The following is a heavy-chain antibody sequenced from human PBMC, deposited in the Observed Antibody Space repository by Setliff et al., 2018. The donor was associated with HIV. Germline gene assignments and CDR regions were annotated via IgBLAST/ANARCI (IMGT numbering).Heavy chain of an antibody. CDR3: ARQGEVGAPFDY. CDR1: GGAFSGYY. D-gene: IGHD1-26*01. Sequence: PSETLSLTCAVYGGAFSGYYWSWIRQPPGKGLEWIGEINHSGSTNYNPSLKSRVTISIDTSKNQFSLRLSSVTAADTAVYYCARQGEVGAPFDYWGQGTLVTVSS. V-gene: IGHV4-34*01. CDR2: INHSGST. J-gene: IGHJ4*02.